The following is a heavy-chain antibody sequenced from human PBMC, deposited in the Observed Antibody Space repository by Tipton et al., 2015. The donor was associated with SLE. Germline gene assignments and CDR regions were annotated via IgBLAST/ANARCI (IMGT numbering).Heavy chain of an antibody. CDR2: IYRPGST. J-gene: IGHJ4*02. Sequence: SLRLSCAASGFTVSCNYMSWVRQAPGKGLELVSVIYRPGSTYYADSVKGRFTISRENSKNKLYLQINSLRAEDTAVYYCASGDDDYGDGGFDYWGQGTLVTVSS. CDR1: GFTVSCNY. V-gene: IGHV3-53*01. CDR3: ASGDDDYGDGGFDY. D-gene: IGHD4-17*01.